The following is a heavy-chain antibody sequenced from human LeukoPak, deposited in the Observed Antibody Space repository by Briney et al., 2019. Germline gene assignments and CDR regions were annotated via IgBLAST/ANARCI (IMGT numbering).Heavy chain of an antibody. CDR1: GFTFSSYA. D-gene: IGHD2-2*01. V-gene: IGHV3-23*01. J-gene: IGHJ4*02. Sequence: RTGGSLRLSCAASGFTFSSYAMSWVRQAPGKGLEWVSGMRGSGGSTYYADSVKGRFTISRDNSKNTLSLDINSLRVEDTAVYYCAKGYISIYQAFDYWGQGTLVTVSS. CDR3: AKGYISIYQAFDY. CDR2: MRGSGGST.